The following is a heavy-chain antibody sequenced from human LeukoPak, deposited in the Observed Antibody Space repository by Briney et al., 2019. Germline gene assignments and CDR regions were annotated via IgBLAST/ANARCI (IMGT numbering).Heavy chain of an antibody. J-gene: IGHJ4*02. Sequence: GGSLRRSCAASGLSFTNALVTWVRQAPGKGLEWIGHIKRKSDGGTAAYIAPVQGRFTISREDSETTVYLQMNSLKTEDTAVHYCTTSGVWGQGTLVTVSS. CDR3: TTSGV. CDR1: GLSFTNAL. D-gene: IGHD7-27*01. V-gene: IGHV3-15*01. CDR2: IKRKSDGGTA.